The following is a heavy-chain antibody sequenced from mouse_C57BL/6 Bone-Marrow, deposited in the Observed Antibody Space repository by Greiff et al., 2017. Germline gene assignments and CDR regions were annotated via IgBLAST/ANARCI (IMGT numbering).Heavy chain of an antibody. D-gene: IGHD1-1*01. CDR1: GFTFSSYA. Sequence: EVMLVESGGGLVKPGGSLKLSCAASGFTFSSYAMSWVRQTPEKRLEWVATISDGGSYTYYPDNVKGRFTISRDNAKNNLYLQMSHLKSEDTAMYYCAREYYYGSRRYFDVWGTGTTVTVSS. J-gene: IGHJ1*03. V-gene: IGHV5-4*01. CDR3: AREYYYGSRRYFDV. CDR2: ISDGGSYT.